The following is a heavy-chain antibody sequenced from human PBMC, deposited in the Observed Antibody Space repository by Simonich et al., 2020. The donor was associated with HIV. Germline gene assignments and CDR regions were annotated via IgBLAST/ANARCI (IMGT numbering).Heavy chain of an antibody. Sequence: QVQLVESGGGVVQPGRSLRLSCAASGFTFSSYAMHWVRQAPGKGLEWVAVISYDGSNKYYADSVKGRLTISRDKSKNTRYLQRNSLRAEDTAVYYCASGGSISSVWADDYWGQGTLVTVSS. D-gene: IGHD3-16*01. J-gene: IGHJ4*02. CDR1: GFTFSSYA. V-gene: IGHV3-30*07. CDR2: ISYDGSNK. CDR3: ASGGSISSVWADDY.